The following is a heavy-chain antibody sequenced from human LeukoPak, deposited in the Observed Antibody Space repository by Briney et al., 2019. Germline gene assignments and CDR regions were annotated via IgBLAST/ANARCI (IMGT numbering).Heavy chain of an antibody. Sequence: GGSLRLSCAASGFTFNSYAMHWVRQAPGKGLEWVAVIWYDGTNKYYTDSVKGRFSISRDNSKNTVYLQMNRLRAEDTAVYYCASDILTGYNETNFWGQGTLVTVSS. J-gene: IGHJ4*02. CDR2: IWYDGTNK. D-gene: IGHD3-9*01. V-gene: IGHV3-33*01. CDR1: GFTFNSYA. CDR3: ASDILTGYNETNF.